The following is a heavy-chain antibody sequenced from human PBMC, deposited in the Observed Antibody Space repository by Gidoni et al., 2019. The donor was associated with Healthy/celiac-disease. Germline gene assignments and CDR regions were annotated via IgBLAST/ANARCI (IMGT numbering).Heavy chain of an antibody. CDR1: GFTFSSFA. J-gene: IGHJ4*02. Sequence: QVQLVDSGGGVVQPGRSLSLPCSASGFTFSSFAMHWVRQAPGRGLEWVAVISYDGRKKYYADSVKGGFTISRDNSKNTLYLQMNSLRAEDTAVYYCARDQGDIVVVPAAPDYWGQGTLVTVSS. CDR2: ISYDGRKK. D-gene: IGHD2-2*01. CDR3: ARDQGDIVVVPAAPDY. V-gene: IGHV3-30*04.